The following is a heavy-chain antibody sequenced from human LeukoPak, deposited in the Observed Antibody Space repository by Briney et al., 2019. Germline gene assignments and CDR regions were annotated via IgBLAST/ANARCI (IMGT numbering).Heavy chain of an antibody. CDR2: FDPEDGET. J-gene: IGHJ4*02. V-gene: IGHV1-24*01. CDR1: GYTLTELS. D-gene: IGHD6-19*01. CDR3: ATAPISSGWPAPW. Sequence: ASVKVSCKVSGYTLTELSMHWVRRAPGKGLEWMGGFDPEDGETIYAQKFQGRVTMTEDTSTDTAYMELSSLRSEDTAVYYCATAPISSGWPAPWWGQGTLVTVSS.